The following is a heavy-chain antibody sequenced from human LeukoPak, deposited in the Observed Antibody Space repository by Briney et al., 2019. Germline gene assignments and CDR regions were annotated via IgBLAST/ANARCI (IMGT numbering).Heavy chain of an antibody. CDR3: AKLVRGVIMIAYFDY. J-gene: IGHJ4*02. CDR2: ISGSGGST. CDR1: GFTFSSYA. V-gene: IGHV3-23*01. D-gene: IGHD3-10*01. Sequence: PGGSLRLSCAASGFTFSSYAMNWVRQAPGKGLEWVSAISGSGGSTYYADSVKGRFTISRDNSKNTLYLQMNSLRAEDTAVYYCAKLVRGVIMIAYFDYWGQGTLVTVSS.